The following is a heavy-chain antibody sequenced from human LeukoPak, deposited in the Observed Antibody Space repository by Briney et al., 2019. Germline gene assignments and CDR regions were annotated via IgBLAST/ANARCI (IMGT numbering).Heavy chain of an antibody. Sequence: GASVKVSCKASGYTFTGYYMHWVRQAPGQGLEWMGWINPNNGGTNYAQKFQGRVTMTGDTSISTAYMELSRLRSDDTAVYYCARATGFVVVPAASRGYSNDYWGQGTLVTVSS. D-gene: IGHD2-2*01. CDR3: ARATGFVVVPAASRGYSNDY. CDR2: INPNNGGT. V-gene: IGHV1-2*02. CDR1: GYTFTGYY. J-gene: IGHJ4*02.